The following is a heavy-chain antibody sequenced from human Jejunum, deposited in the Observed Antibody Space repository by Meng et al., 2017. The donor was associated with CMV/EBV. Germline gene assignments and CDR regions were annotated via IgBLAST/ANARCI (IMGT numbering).Heavy chain of an antibody. V-gene: IGHV4-4*02. CDR2: IYLSGST. Sequence: VFRSSISLISWWTWAPQPPVKGLDWIGEIYLSGSTNCTPSLKSRVTISVDKSKNQFSLKLSSVTAADTAVYYCARIRDSSSWYWGYWGQGTLVTVSS. D-gene: IGHD6-13*01. CDR1: RSSISLISW. CDR3: ARIRDSSSWYWGY. J-gene: IGHJ4*02.